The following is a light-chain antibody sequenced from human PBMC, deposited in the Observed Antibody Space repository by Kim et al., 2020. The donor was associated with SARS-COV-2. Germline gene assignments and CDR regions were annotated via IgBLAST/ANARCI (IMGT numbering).Light chain of an antibody. CDR2: EAS. J-gene: IGKJ1*01. CDR3: LQHNSYPRT. CDR1: QDIRYD. V-gene: IGKV1-17*01. Sequence: ASFGDRVTITCRASQDIRYDLCWYQWKPGKAPRRLIYEASTLQSGVPSRFSVSGSETEFTLTISSLQPEDFATYYCLQHNSYPRTFGQGTKVDIK.